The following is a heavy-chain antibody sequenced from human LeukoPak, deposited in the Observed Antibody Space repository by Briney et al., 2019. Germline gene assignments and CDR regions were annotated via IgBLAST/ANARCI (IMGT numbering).Heavy chain of an antibody. CDR2: IYYSGSP. D-gene: IGHD5-12*01. CDR3: VSNASSGHHPQT. V-gene: IGHV4-59*08. Sequence: PSETLSLTCTVSGGSISTYYWSWIWRPPGKGMEWVGYIYYSGSPSYNPSLKSRVPISLDTSKSQSSQRLTSVTAADTAVYYCVSNASSGHHPQTWGQGTMVTVSS. J-gene: IGHJ4*02. CDR1: GGSISTYY.